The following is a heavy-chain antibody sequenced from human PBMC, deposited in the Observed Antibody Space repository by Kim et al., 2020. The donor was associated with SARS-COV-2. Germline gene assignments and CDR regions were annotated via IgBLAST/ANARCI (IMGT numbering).Heavy chain of an antibody. CDR1: GGSMSNHY. J-gene: IGHJ4*02. CDR3: ARRAAAAGTFDS. Sequence: SETLSLTCTVSGGSMSNHYWSWIRQPPGKGLEWIGYIYYSGSTNYNPSLKSRVTISVDTSKNQFSLKLSSVTAADTAVYYCARRAAAAGTFDSWGQGTLVTVSS. V-gene: IGHV4-59*08. D-gene: IGHD6-13*01. CDR2: IYYSGST.